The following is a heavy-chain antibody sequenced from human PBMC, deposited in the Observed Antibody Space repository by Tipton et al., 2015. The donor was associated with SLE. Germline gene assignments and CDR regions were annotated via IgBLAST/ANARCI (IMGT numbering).Heavy chain of an antibody. J-gene: IGHJ4*02. CDR3: AKVPTSSQQLGLFDY. D-gene: IGHD6-13*01. V-gene: IGHV3-23*01. CDR1: GFTFSSYA. Sequence: SLRLSCVASGFTSGFTFSSYAMSWVRQAPGKGLEWVSSISSSGGSTYYADSVKGRFTISRDKSKNTLYLQMNSLRAADTAVYYCAKVPTSSQQLGLFDYWGQGTLVPVSS. CDR2: ISSSGGST.